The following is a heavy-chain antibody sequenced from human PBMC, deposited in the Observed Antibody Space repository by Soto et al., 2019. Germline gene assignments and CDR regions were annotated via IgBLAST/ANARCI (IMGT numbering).Heavy chain of an antibody. J-gene: IGHJ4*02. Sequence: QVQLVQSGAEVKKPGSSVKVSCKASGGTFSSYAISWVRQAPGQGLEWMGGIIPIFGTANYAQKFQGRVTITADESTSTAYTELSSLRSEDTAVYYCARGTYYYDSSGYSAFDYWGQGTLVTVSS. CDR2: IIPIFGTA. D-gene: IGHD3-22*01. CDR3: ARGTYYYDSSGYSAFDY. CDR1: GGTFSSYA. V-gene: IGHV1-69*12.